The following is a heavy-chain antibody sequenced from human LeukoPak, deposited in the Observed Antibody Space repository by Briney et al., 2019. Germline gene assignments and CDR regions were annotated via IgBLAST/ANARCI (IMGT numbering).Heavy chain of an antibody. V-gene: IGHV4-30-4*01. Sequence: PSETLSLTCTVSGGSISSGDYYWSWIRQPPGKGLEWIGYIYYSGSTYYNPSLKSRVTISVDTPKNQFSLKLGSVTAADTAVYYCARDLLNEGNHLDYWGQGTLVTVSS. CDR2: IYYSGST. CDR3: ARDLLNEGNHLDY. CDR1: GGSISSGDYY. D-gene: IGHD4-23*01. J-gene: IGHJ4*02.